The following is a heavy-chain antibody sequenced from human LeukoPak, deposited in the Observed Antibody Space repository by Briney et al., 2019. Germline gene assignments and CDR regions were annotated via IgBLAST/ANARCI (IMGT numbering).Heavy chain of an antibody. D-gene: IGHD6-19*01. V-gene: IGHV3-66*01. CDR3: AGTDSSGWSPAHFDY. CDR2: IYSGGST. J-gene: IGHJ4*02. Sequence: PGGSLRLSCAASGFTVSSNYMSWVRQAPGKGLEWVSVIYSGGSTYYADSVKGRFTISRDNSKNTLYPQMNSLRAEDTAVYYCAGTDSSGWSPAHFDYWGQGTLVTVSS. CDR1: GFTVSSNY.